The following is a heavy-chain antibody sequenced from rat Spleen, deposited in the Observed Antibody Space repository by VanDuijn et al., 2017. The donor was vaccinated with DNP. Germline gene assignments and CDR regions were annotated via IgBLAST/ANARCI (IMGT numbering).Heavy chain of an antibody. CDR1: GFTFSNYG. V-gene: IGHV5-27*01. CDR2: ITNSGGST. CDR3: TTDAYGYNYAMDA. J-gene: IGHJ4*01. D-gene: IGHD1-9*01. Sequence: EVQLVESGGGLVQPGRSLKLSCAASGFTFSNYGMAWVRQAPTKGLEWVAFITNSGGSTYYRDSVKGRFTISRDNAKSTLYLEMDRLRSEDTANYYCTTDAYGYNYAMDAWGQGTSVTVSS.